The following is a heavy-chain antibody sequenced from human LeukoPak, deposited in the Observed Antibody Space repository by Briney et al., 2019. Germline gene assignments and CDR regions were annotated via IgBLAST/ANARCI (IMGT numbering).Heavy chain of an antibody. D-gene: IGHD6-6*01. CDR1: GGSISSYY. V-gene: IGHV4-59*01. CDR3: ARVVIAARRGGYFDY. Sequence: TSSETLSLTCTVSGGSISSYYWSWIRQPPGKGLEWIGYIYYSGSTNYNPSLKSRVTISVDTSKNQFSLKLSSVTAADTAVYYCARVVIAARRGGYFDYWGQGTLVTVSS. CDR2: IYYSGST. J-gene: IGHJ4*02.